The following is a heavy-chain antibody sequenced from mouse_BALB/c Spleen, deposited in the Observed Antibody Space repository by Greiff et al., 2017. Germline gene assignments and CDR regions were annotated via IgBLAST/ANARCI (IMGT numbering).Heavy chain of an antibody. J-gene: IGHJ2*01. CDR3: ARYDYFDY. CDR1: GYSFTGYY. V-gene: IGHV1-31*01. D-gene: IGHD2-3*01. CDR2: INPYNGAT. Sequence: VQLKESGPELVKPGASVKISCKASGYSFTGYYMHWVKQSHVKSLEWIGRINPYNGATSYNQNFKDKASLTVDKSSSTAYMELHSLTSEDSAVYYCARYDYFDYWGQGTTLTVSS.